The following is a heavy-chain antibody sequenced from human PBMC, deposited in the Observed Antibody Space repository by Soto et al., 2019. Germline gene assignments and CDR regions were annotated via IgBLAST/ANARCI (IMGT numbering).Heavy chain of an antibody. D-gene: IGHD3-10*01. J-gene: IGHJ5*02. Sequence: QVQLVQSGAEVKKPGASVKVSCNASGYTFTSYDINCVRQAPGQWLEWMGWMNPNSGNTGYAQTFQGRVTMTRNTSRSLASMELSSLRSEDKALYYCTRGTRGSPRRWLDPWGQGTLVTVSS. V-gene: IGHV1-8*01. CDR3: TRGTRGSPRRWLDP. CDR2: MNPNSGNT. CDR1: GYTFTSYD.